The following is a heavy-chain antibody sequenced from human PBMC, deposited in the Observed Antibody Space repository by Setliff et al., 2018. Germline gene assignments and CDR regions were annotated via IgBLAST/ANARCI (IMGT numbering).Heavy chain of an antibody. J-gene: IGHJ4*02. CDR2: ISSYNGNT. Sequence: ASVKVSCKASGYTFTSYGISWVRQAPGQGLEWMGWISSYNGNTNYSQKFQGRFTIASDTSASTTYMELSSLRSEDTALYYCARGGASSRWYYFDYWGQGTLVTVSS. V-gene: IGHV1-18*01. D-gene: IGHD6-13*01. CDR3: ARGGASSRWYYFDY. CDR1: GYTFTSYG.